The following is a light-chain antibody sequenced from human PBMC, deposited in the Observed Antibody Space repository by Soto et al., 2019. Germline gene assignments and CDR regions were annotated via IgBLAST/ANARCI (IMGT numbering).Light chain of an antibody. CDR2: GTS. CDR1: QSVTSNY. Sequence: ENALTQSAVPLSLSPGEGAPLSCSPSQSVTSNYLAWYHQKPGQAPRLLIYGTSNRATGVPDRFRGSGSGTDFTLTISRLEPEDFALYYCQQYSSSPLTVGGGTKVDIK. J-gene: IGKJ4*01. V-gene: IGKV3-20*01. CDR3: QQYSSSPLT.